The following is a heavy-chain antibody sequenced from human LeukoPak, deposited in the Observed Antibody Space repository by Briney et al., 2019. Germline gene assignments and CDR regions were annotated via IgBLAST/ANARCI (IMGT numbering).Heavy chain of an antibody. J-gene: IGHJ4*02. V-gene: IGHV1-2*02. CDR3: AREPANYYDSSGYSPPRFDY. CDR2: INPNSGGT. D-gene: IGHD3-22*01. CDR1: GYIFTSYG. Sequence: GASVKVSCKAPGYIFTSYGISWVRQAPGQGLEWMGWINPNSGGTNYAQKFQGRVTMTRDTSISTAYMELSRLRSDDTAVYYCAREPANYYDSSGYSPPRFDYWGQGTLVTVSS.